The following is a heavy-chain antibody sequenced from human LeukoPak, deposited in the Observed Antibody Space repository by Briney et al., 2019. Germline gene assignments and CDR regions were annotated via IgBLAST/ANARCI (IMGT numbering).Heavy chain of an antibody. CDR1: GYTFTSYD. Sequence: ASVTVSCKASGYTFTSYDINWVRQAPGQGLEWMGWMNPNSGNTGYAQKFQGRVTMTRNTSISTAYMELSRLRSDDTAVYYCARDFNDFWTRFDPWGQGTLVTVSS. D-gene: IGHD3-3*01. CDR2: MNPNSGNT. V-gene: IGHV1-8*01. J-gene: IGHJ5*02. CDR3: ARDFNDFWTRFDP.